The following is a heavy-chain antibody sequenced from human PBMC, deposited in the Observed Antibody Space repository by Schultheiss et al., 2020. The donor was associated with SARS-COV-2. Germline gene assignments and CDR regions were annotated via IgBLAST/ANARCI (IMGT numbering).Heavy chain of an antibody. Sequence: SQTLSLTCAVSGYSISSGYYWGWIRQPPGKGLEWIGSIYHSGGTNYNPSLKSRVTISVDTSKNQFSLKLSSVTAADTAVYYCARAEWGCSGDNCYSGNYFDSWGQGTLVTVSS. CDR3: ARAEWGCSGDNCYSGNYFDS. J-gene: IGHJ4*02. D-gene: IGHD2-15*01. V-gene: IGHV4-38-2*01. CDR2: IYHSGGT. CDR1: GYSISSGYY.